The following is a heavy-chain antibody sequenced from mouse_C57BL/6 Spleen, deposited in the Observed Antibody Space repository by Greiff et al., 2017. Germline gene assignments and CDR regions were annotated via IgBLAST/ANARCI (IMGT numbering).Heavy chain of an antibody. CDR2: ISYDGSN. V-gene: IGHV3-6*01. CDR3: ARDHPYYFDY. Sequence: ESGPGLVKPSQSLSLTCSVTGYSITSGYYWNWIRQFPGNKLEWMGYISYDGSNNYNPSLKNRISITRDTSKNQFFLKLNSVTTEDTATYYCARDHPYYFDYWGQGTTLTVSS. CDR1: GYSITSGYY. J-gene: IGHJ2*01.